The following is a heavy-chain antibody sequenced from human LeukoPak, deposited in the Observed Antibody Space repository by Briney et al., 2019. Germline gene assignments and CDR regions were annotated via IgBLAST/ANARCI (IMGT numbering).Heavy chain of an antibody. D-gene: IGHD2-2*03. CDR2: IYYSGST. CDR3: ARDAVGTGYGMDV. V-gene: IGHV4-31*03. J-gene: IGHJ6*02. Sequence: SETLSLTCTVSGGSISSGGYYWSWIRQHPGKGLEWLGYIYYSGSTYYNPSLKSRVTISVDTSKNQFSLKLRSVTAADTAVYYCARDAVGTGYGMDVWGQGTTVTVSS. CDR1: GGSISSGGYY.